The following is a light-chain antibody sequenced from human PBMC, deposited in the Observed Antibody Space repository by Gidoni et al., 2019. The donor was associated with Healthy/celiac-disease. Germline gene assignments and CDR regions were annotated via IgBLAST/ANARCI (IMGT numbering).Light chain of an antibody. V-gene: IGKV1-39*01. CDR1: QSISSY. Sequence: DIQLTQSTSSLSASLGDRITIPCRASQSISSYLNWYQQKPGKAPKLLLYAAASLQSGVPSRFRGSGSGTEFTLTISSLQAEDYATYYCQQNYSTAWVITFGPGTKVDIK. CDR3: QQNYSTAWVIT. J-gene: IGKJ3*01. CDR2: AAA.